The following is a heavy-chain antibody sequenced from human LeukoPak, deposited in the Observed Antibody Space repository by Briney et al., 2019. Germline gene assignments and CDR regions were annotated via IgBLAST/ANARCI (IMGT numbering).Heavy chain of an antibody. J-gene: IGHJ3*02. CDR1: GGSISSSSYY. CDR3: ARLRTITIFGVVIPDAFDI. D-gene: IGHD3-3*01. CDR2: IYYSGST. V-gene: IGHV4-39*07. Sequence: SETLSLTCTVSGGSISSSSYYWGWIRQPPGKGLEWIGSIYYSGSTYYNPSLKSRVTISVDTSKNQFSLKLSSVTAADTAVYYCARLRTITIFGVVIPDAFDIWGQGTMVTVSS.